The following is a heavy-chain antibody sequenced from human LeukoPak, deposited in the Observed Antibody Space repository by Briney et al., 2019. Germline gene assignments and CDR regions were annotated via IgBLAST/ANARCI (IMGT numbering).Heavy chain of an antibody. D-gene: IGHD3-10*02. CDR1: GFTFSSYE. V-gene: IGHV3-48*03. Sequence: GGALRLSCASSGFTFSSYEMSWVRQAPGKGLEWVSYISSSGSTIYYADSVKGRFTISRDNAKNSLYLQMNSLRAEDTAVYYCAELGITMIGGVGGKGTTVTISS. CDR3: AELGITMIGGV. J-gene: IGHJ6*04. CDR2: ISSSGSTI.